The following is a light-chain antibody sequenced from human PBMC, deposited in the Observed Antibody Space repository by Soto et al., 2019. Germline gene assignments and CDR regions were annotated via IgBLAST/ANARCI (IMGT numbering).Light chain of an antibody. CDR3: KSYAGSNTYV. CDR1: KNDIGVYDF. CDR2: EVV. V-gene: IGLV2-8*01. J-gene: IGLJ1*01. Sequence: QSALTQPPSASGSPGQSVTISCTGTKNDIGVYDFVSWYQHHPGKAPRLIIYEVVQRPSGVPDRFSGSKSGNTASLTVSGLQAVDEADYFCKSYAGSNTYVFGIGTKLTVL.